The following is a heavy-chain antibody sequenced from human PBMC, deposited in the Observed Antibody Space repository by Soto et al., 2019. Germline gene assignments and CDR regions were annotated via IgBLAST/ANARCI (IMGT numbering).Heavy chain of an antibody. D-gene: IGHD2-2*02. CDR1: GYSFTSYW. CDR3: ARHNTRLQYYYYYGMDV. J-gene: IGHJ6*02. CDR2: IYPGDSDT. Sequence: GESLKISCKGSGYSFTSYWIGWVRQMPGKGLEWMGIIYPGDSDTRYSPSFQGQVTISADKSISTAYLQWSSLKASDTAMYYCARHNTRLQYYYYYGMDVWGQGTTVTVSS. V-gene: IGHV5-51*01.